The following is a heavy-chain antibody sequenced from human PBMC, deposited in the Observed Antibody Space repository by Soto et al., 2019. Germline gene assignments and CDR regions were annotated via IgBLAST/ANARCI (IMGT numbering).Heavy chain of an antibody. J-gene: IGHJ4*02. V-gene: IGHV1-3*01. CDR2: INPGNSDT. D-gene: IGHD3-16*01. Sequence: ASVKVSCKASGYIFTSYAIHWVRQAPGQRLEWMGWINPGNSDTKYSQNFQGRVTITSDTSASTAYMELSRLRSEDTAVYYCARDWESIIDSWGQGTLVTVSS. CDR3: ARDWESIIDS. CDR1: GYIFTSYA.